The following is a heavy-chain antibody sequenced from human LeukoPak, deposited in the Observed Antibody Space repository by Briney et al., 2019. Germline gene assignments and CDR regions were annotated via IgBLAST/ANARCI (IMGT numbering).Heavy chain of an antibody. V-gene: IGHV4-34*01. CDR2: INHSGST. J-gene: IGHJ4*02. D-gene: IGHD4-17*01. CDR3: AREVGGDFDALDY. CDR1: GGSFSGYY. Sequence: TSETLSLTCAVYGGSFSGYYWSWIRQPPGKGLEWIGEINHSGSTNYNPSLKSRVTISVDNSKNQLSLTLTSVTAADTAVYYCAREVGGDFDALDYWGQGTLVTVSS.